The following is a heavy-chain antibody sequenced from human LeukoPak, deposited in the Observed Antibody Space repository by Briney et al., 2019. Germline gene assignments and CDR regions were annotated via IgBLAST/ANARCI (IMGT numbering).Heavy chain of an antibody. J-gene: IGHJ6*03. CDR1: GFTFSRYA. V-gene: IGHV3-30-3*01. Sequence: GGSLRLSCAASGFTFSRYAMHWVRQAPGKGLEWVAVISYDGSNKNYADSVKGRFTISRDNSKNTLYLQMNSLRAEDTAVYYCARVSTNTLDYSYMDVWGKGTTVTVSS. CDR3: ARVSTNTLDYSYMDV. D-gene: IGHD1-26*01. CDR2: ISYDGSNK.